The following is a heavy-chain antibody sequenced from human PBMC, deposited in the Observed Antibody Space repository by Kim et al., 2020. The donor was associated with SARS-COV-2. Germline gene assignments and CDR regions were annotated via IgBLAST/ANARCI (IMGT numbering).Heavy chain of an antibody. CDR1: GFTFSSYS. Sequence: GGSLRLSCAASGFTFSSYSMNWVRQAPGKGLEWVSSISSSSSYIYYADSVKGRFTISRDNAKNSLYLQMNSLRAEDTAVYYCARVGNYYDSSGYYFDYWGQGTLVTVSS. D-gene: IGHD3-22*01. V-gene: IGHV3-21*01. CDR2: ISSSSSYI. CDR3: ARVGNYYDSSGYYFDY. J-gene: IGHJ4*02.